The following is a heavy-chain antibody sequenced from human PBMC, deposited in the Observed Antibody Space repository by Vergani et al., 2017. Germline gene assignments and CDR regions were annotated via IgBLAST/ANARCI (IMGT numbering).Heavy chain of an antibody. CDR3: ARSDSSGDYFDY. V-gene: IGHV3-33*01. J-gene: IGHJ4*02. D-gene: IGHD6-19*01. Sequence: QVQLVESGGGVVQPGRSLRLSCAASGFTFSSYGMHWVRQAPGKGLEWVAVIWYDGSNKYYADSVKGRFTISRDNSKNSLYLQMNSLRAEDTAVYYCARSDSSGDYFDYWGQGTLVTVSS. CDR1: GFTFSSYG. CDR2: IWYDGSNK.